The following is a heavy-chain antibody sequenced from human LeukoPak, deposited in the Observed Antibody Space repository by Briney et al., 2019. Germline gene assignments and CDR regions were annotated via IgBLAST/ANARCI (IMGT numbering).Heavy chain of an antibody. CDR2: IYYSGST. J-gene: IGHJ6*02. CDR3: ARVLGLYGDYDYYYYYGMDV. V-gene: IGHV4-31*03. Sequence: SETLSLTCTVSGGSISSGGYYWSWIRQHPGKGLEWIGYIYYSGSTYYNPSLKSRVTISVDTSKNQFSLKLSSVTAADTAVYYCARVLGLYGDYDYYYYYGMDVWGQGTTVTVSS. D-gene: IGHD4-17*01. CDR1: GGSISSGGYY.